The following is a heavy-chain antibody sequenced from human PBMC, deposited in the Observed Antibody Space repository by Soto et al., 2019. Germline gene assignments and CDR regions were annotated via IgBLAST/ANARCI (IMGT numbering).Heavy chain of an antibody. CDR3: AINYDFWSGYYPDDY. J-gene: IGHJ4*02. CDR1: GGSISSSSYY. Sequence: QLQLQESGPGLVKPSETLSLTCTVSGGSISSSSYYWGWIRQPPGKGLEGIGSIYYSGSTYYNPSLKSRVTISVDTSKNQFSLKLSSVTAADTAVYYCAINYDFWSGYYPDDYWGQGTLVTVSS. V-gene: IGHV4-39*01. D-gene: IGHD3-3*01. CDR2: IYYSGST.